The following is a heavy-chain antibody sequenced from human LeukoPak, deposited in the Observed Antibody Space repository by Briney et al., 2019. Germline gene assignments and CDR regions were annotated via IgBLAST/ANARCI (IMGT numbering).Heavy chain of an antibody. D-gene: IGHD3-22*01. CDR3: AHSRTYDSRGSNWFDP. V-gene: IGHV2-5*02. CDR2: IYWDDDK. J-gene: IGHJ5*02. Sequence: SGPTLVNPTQTLTLTCTFSGFSLSTSGVGVGWIRQPPGKALEWLALIYWDDDKRYSPSLKGRLTITKDTSKNQVVLTMTNMDPVDTATYYCAHSRTYDSRGSNWFDPWGQGTLVTVSS. CDR1: GFSLSTSGVG.